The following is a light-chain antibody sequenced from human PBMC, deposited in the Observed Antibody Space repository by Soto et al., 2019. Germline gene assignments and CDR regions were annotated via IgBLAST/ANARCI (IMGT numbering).Light chain of an antibody. Sequence: EIVMTQSPGTLSVSPGERATLSCRASQSVSSNLAWYQQKPGQAPRLLIYGASTRATGIPARFSGSGSGTEFNLTISSLQSEDFEVYYCQKYNNWPPLTFGGGTKVEIK. CDR3: QKYNNWPPLT. J-gene: IGKJ4*01. CDR1: QSVSSN. V-gene: IGKV3-15*01. CDR2: GAS.